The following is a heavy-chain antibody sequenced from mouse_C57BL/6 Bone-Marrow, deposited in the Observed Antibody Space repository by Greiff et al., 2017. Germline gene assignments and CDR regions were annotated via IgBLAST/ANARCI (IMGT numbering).Heavy chain of an antibody. CDR1: GYTFTDHT. Sequence: VMLVESDAELVKPGASVKISCKVSGYTFTDHTIHWMKQRPEQGLEWIGYIYPRDGSTKYNEKFKGKDTLTADKSSSTAYMQLNSLTSEDSAVYFCARGRQLRGFAYWGQGTLVTVSA. CDR2: IYPRDGST. CDR3: ARGRQLRGFAY. J-gene: IGHJ3*01. V-gene: IGHV1-78*01. D-gene: IGHD6-1*02.